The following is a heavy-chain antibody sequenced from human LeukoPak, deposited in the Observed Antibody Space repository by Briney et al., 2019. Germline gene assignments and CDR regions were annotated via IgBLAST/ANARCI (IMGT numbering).Heavy chain of an antibody. CDR2: IHQDENQN. J-gene: IGHJ4*02. Sequence: GGSLRLSCVASGFNFSSYWMTWVRQAPGKGLEWVAYIHQDENQNYYVDSVKGRFTISRDNAKNSLYLQMNSLRVDDTAVYYCARGWWYFDRWGRGTLVTVSS. V-gene: IGHV3-7*04. D-gene: IGHD2-15*01. CDR1: GFNFSSYW. CDR3: ARGWWYFDR.